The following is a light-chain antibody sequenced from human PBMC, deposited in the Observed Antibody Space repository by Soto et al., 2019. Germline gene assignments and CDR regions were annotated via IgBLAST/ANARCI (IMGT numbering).Light chain of an antibody. V-gene: IGLV1-44*01. CDR3: SSYAGSNNVV. CDR2: TAG. Sequence: QSVLTQPLSASASPGQRVTISCSGGSSNIGSNTVAWYQHLPGTAPPRLIFTAGQRPSGVPGRFSGSKSGNTASLTVSGLQAEDEADYYCSSYAGSNNVVFGGGTKLTVL. J-gene: IGLJ2*01. CDR1: SSNIGSNT.